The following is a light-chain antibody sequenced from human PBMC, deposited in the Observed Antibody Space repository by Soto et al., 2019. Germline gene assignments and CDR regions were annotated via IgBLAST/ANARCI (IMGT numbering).Light chain of an antibody. CDR3: LQEHIYPYT. CDR2: SAS. V-gene: IGKV1-6*01. Sequence: AIQMTQSPSSLSVSVGERVTITCRASQGIETDLGWYQQKPGKAPKLLIYSASSLQSGVPSRFTGSGSGTDFTLSISSLQPEDFATYYCLQEHIYPYTFGQGTKLEI. CDR1: QGIETD. J-gene: IGKJ2*01.